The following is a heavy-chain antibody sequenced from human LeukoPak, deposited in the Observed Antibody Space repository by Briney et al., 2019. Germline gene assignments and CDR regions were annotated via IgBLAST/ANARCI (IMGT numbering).Heavy chain of an antibody. CDR1: GVSISSYY. V-gene: IGHV4-4*07. CDR2: IYTSGSA. Sequence: PSETLSLTCTASGVSISSYYLSWIRQPAGKGLEWIGRIYTSGSANYNHSLKSRVTISVDTSKNQFSLKLSSVTAADTAVYYCARDRMTMVRGVIGYYYYIDVWGKGTTVTVSS. D-gene: IGHD3-10*01. CDR3: ARDRMTMVRGVIGYYYYIDV. J-gene: IGHJ6*03.